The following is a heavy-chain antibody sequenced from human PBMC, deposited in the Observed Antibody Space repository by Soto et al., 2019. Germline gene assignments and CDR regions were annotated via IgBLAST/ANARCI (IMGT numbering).Heavy chain of an antibody. V-gene: IGHV3-11*06. J-gene: IGHJ4*02. CDR2: ISGDSRYT. Sequence: PGGSLRLSCAASGFIFSEYYMNWIRQAPGKGLEWVSYISGDSRYTNYADSVKGRFTISRDNAKNSLYLQMNDLRAEDTAICFCARDQGIAVAGTGPVFDYWGQGTLVTVSS. D-gene: IGHD6-19*01. CDR1: GFIFSEYY. CDR3: ARDQGIAVAGTGPVFDY.